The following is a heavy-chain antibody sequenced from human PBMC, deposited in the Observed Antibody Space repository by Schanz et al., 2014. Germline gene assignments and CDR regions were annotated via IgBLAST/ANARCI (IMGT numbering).Heavy chain of an antibody. Sequence: EVQLVESGGGLVQPGGSLRLSCATSGFTLNNAWMNWVRQAPGKGLEWVSFIYIGGNTYYADSVKGRFTISRDNSKNTVYIQMNSLRAEDTAVYYCAKGRFGELSAFDIWGQGTMVTVSS. J-gene: IGHJ3*02. CDR1: GFTLNNAW. V-gene: IGHV3-66*01. CDR2: IYIGGNT. D-gene: IGHD3-10*01. CDR3: AKGRFGELSAFDI.